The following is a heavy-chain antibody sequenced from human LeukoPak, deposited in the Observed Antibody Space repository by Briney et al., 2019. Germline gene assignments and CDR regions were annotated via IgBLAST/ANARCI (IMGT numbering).Heavy chain of an antibody. CDR1: GGSDSSESYH. J-gene: IGHJ3*02. V-gene: IGHV4-61*01. D-gene: IGHD3-16*01. CDR3: ARGVGGVREGFDI. CDR2: IFNSGSS. Sequence: PSETLTLTCTVYGGSDSSESYHWSWIRQPPGKGLEWIAYIFNSGSSNYNPSLKSRVTISVDTSKNQFSLKLNSVTAADTAQYHCARGVGGVREGFDIWGQGTMVTVSS.